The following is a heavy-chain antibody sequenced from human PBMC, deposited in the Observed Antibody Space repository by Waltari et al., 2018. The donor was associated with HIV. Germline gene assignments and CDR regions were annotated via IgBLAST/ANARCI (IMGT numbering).Heavy chain of an antibody. J-gene: IGHJ5*02. V-gene: IGHV4-4*07. Sequence: QVLLQESGPGLVKPSETLSLTCTVSGGSINNDYWSWIWQPAGKGLEWIGRIYSSGNTNYNPSLKSRLSMSVDTSKNQFSLILTSVTAADTAVYYCARAWTTVTGGWFDPWGQGTLVIVSS. CDR3: ARAWTTVTGGWFDP. D-gene: IGHD4-17*01. CDR1: GGSINNDY. CDR2: IYSSGNT.